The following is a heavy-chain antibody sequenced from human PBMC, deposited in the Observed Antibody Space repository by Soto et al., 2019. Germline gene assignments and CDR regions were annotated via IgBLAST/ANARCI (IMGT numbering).Heavy chain of an antibody. CDR2: IYPGDSDT. V-gene: IGHV5-51*01. CDR1: GYSFTNYW. J-gene: IGHJ6*02. CDR3: ARAMVRGKNYYGVDV. Sequence: GESLKISCKGSGYSFTNYWIGWVRQMPGKGLERMGIIYPGDSDTRYSPSFQGQVTISADKSISTAYLQWSSLKASDTAMYYCARAMVRGKNYYGVDVWGQGTTVTVSS. D-gene: IGHD3-10*01.